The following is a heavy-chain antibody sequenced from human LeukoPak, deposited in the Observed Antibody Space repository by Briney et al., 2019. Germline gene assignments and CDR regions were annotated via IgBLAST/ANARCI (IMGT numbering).Heavy chain of an antibody. J-gene: IGHJ4*02. CDR3: AKSDEWLIHGDY. V-gene: IGHV3-23*01. D-gene: IGHD6-19*01. CDR1: GFTFSNYA. CDR2: ITGSGDST. Sequence: PGGTLRLSCAASGFTFSNYAMSWVRQAPGKGLEWVSSITGSGDSTYYADSVKGRFTISRDNSKLYLQMNSLRAEDTAVYYCAKSDEWLIHGDYWGQGTLVTVSS.